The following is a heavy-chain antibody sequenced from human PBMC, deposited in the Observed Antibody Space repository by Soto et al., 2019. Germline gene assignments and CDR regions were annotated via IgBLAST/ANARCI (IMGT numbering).Heavy chain of an antibody. CDR1: GGTFSDYY. J-gene: IGHJ4*02. CDR2: SNSNGSTR. D-gene: IGHD5-12*01. V-gene: IGHV3-11*01. CDR3: VRGSRGWLPPLAY. Sequence: SLRLSCAASGGTFSDYYMSWIRHAPGKGLEWVSYSNSNGSTRYYADSVKGRFTISRDNAKNSLYLQMKSLRAEDTAVYYYVRGSRGWLPPLAYSAQGTLVPVSS.